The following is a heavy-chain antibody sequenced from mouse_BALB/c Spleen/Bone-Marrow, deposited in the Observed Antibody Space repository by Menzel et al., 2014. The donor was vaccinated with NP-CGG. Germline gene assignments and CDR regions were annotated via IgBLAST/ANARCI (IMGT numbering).Heavy chain of an antibody. J-gene: IGHJ2*01. CDR2: IRNKANGYTT. CDR3: ARDRAARATGYYFDY. D-gene: IGHD3-1*01. Sequence: EVMLVESGGGLVQPGGSLRLSCATSGFTFTDYYMSWVRQPPGKALEWLGFIRNKANGYTTEYSASVKGRFTISGDNSQSILYLQMNTLRAEDSATYYCARDRAARATGYYFDYWGRGTTLTVSS. V-gene: IGHV7-3*02. CDR1: GFTFTDYY.